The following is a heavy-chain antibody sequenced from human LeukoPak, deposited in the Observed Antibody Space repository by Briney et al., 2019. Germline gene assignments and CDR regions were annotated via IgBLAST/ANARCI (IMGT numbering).Heavy chain of an antibody. CDR1: GFTFSIYA. D-gene: IGHD5-18*01. Sequence: GSLRLSCAASGFTFSIYAMNWVRQAPGKGLEWIGYIYYSGSTNYNPSLKSRVTISVDTSKNQFSLKLSSVTAADTAVYYCARHLGYSYGYVYYYYMDVWGKGTTVTVSS. J-gene: IGHJ6*03. CDR2: IYYSGST. V-gene: IGHV4-59*08. CDR3: ARHLGYSYGYVYYYYMDV.